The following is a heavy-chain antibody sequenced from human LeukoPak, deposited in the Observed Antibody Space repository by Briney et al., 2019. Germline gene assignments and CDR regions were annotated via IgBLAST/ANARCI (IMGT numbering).Heavy chain of an antibody. V-gene: IGHV4-4*07. Sequence: SETLSLTCTVSGGSISNYYWTWIRQPAGRGLEWIGRIYTSGRTSYNPSLKSRVTMSEDTSKSQFSLRLTSVTAADTAVYYCARGDYYDSNNYSPHAFDIWGQGTMVTVSS. J-gene: IGHJ3*02. CDR1: GGSISNYY. CDR2: IYTSGRT. CDR3: ARGDYYDSNNYSPHAFDI. D-gene: IGHD3-22*01.